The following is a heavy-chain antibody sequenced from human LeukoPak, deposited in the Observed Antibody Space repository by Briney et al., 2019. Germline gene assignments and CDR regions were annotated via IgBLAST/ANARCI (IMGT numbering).Heavy chain of an antibody. J-gene: IGHJ1*01. D-gene: IGHD6-13*01. CDR3: AKDTRYSSSWYQYFQH. CDR1: GFTCSSCG. V-gene: IGHV3-23*01. Sequence: GGSLRLSCAASGFTCSSCGMSWVRQAPGKGLEWVSAISGSGGSTYYADSVKGRFTISRDNSKNTLYLQMNSLRAEDTAVYYCAKDTRYSSSWYQYFQHWGQGTLVTVSS. CDR2: ISGSGGST.